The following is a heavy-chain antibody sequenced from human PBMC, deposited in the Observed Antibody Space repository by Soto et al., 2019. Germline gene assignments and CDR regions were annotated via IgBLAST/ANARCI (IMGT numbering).Heavy chain of an antibody. CDR2: IWYAGSNT. CDR3: ARDLMDYLVLSSRPPKYLHPPAY. Sequence: QVHLVESGGGLVQPGRSLRLSCAASGFTFSNYGMHWVRQAPGKGLEWMAGIWYAGSNTYYADSVKGRFTISRDNSKNTLYLQMNSLRAEDTAMYYGARDLMDYLVLSSRPPKYLHPPAYWGQGTLVTVSS. D-gene: IGHD2-2*01. V-gene: IGHV3-33*01. J-gene: IGHJ4*02. CDR1: GFTFSNYG.